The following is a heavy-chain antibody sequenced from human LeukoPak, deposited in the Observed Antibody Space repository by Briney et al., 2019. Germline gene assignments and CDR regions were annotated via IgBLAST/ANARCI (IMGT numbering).Heavy chain of an antibody. CDR2: IYTSGST. D-gene: IGHD6-13*01. CDR1: GGSISSYY. Sequence: SETLSLTCTASGGSISSYYWSWIRQPAGKGLEWIGRIYTSGSTNYNPSLKSRVTMSVDTSKNQFSLKLSSVTAADTAVYYCARDWGAAAAKPLDYWGQGTLVTVSS. V-gene: IGHV4-4*07. J-gene: IGHJ4*02. CDR3: ARDWGAAAAKPLDY.